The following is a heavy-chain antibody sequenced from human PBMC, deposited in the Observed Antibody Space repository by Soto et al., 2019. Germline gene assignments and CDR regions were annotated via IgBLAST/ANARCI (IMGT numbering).Heavy chain of an antibody. CDR2: IRSGNNYT. J-gene: IGHJ5*02. Sequence: KGQEWVSYIRSGNNYTSYADSVKGRFNISRDNAKNSWFLQVNSLRAEDPAVYYCARDRGVGATPNWFAPGGQGTLVTGSS. V-gene: IGHV3-21*05. D-gene: IGHD1-26*01. CDR3: ARDRGVGATPNWFAP.